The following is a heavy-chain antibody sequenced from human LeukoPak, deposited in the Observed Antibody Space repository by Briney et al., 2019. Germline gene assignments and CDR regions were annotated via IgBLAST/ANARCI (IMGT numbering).Heavy chain of an antibody. CDR1: GFTFSSYA. V-gene: IGHV3-23*01. CDR3: AYAVDTAMVPFDY. D-gene: IGHD5-18*01. J-gene: IGHJ4*02. CDR2: ISGSGGST. Sequence: GGSLRPSCAASGFTFSSYAMSWVRQAPGKGLEWVSAISGSGGSTYYADSVKGRFTISRDNSKNTLYLQMNGLRAEDTAVYYCAYAVDTAMVPFDYWGQGTLVTVSS.